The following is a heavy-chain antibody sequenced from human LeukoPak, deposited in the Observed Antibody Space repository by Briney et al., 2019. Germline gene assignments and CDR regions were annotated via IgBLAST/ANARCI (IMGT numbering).Heavy chain of an antibody. D-gene: IGHD3-10*01. CDR1: AGSISSYY. CDR2: IYYSGST. CDR3: ATFVGESQAFDI. J-gene: IGHJ3*02. Sequence: SETLSLTCTVSAGSISSYYCTWIRQPPGKGREWIGYIYYSGSTNYNPSLKSRVTISLDTSKNQFSLRLSSVIAADTAVYYCATFVGESQAFDIWGQGTMVTVSS. V-gene: IGHV4-59*01.